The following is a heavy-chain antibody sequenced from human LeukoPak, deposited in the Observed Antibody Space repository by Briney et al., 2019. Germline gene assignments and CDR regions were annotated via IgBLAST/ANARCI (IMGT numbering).Heavy chain of an antibody. CDR1: GGTFSSYA. Sequence: ASVKVSCKASGGTFSSYAISWVRQAPGQGLEWMGGIIPIFGTANYAQKFQGRVTFTADESTSTAYMELSSLRSEDTAVYYCARADCSSTSCYPSYWGQGTLVTVSS. V-gene: IGHV1-69*13. CDR3: ARADCSSTSCYPSY. CDR2: IIPIFGTA. D-gene: IGHD2-2*01. J-gene: IGHJ4*02.